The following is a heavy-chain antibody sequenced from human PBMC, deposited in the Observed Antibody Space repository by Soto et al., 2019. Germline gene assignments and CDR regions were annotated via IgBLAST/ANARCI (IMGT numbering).Heavy chain of an antibody. J-gene: IGHJ6*02. D-gene: IGHD2-2*01. Sequence: SVKVSFKASGGTFSSYAISWVRQSPGQGLEWMGGIIPIFGTANYAQKFQGRVTITADKSTRTAYMELSSLRSEDTAVYYCAREGSSTSYGMDVWGQGTTVTVSS. CDR2: IIPIFGTA. CDR3: AREGSSTSYGMDV. CDR1: GGTFSSYA. V-gene: IGHV1-69*06.